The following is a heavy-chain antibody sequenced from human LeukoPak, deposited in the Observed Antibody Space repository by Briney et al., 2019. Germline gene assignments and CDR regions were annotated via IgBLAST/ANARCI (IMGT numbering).Heavy chain of an antibody. Sequence: PSETLSLTCAVYGGSFSGYYWSWIRQPPGKGLEWIGEINHSGSTNYNPSLKSRVTISVDTSKNQFSLKLSSVTAADTAVYYCARAIRYYYDSSGYYGYYYYMDVWGKGTTVTVSS. CDR3: ARAIRYYYDSSGYYGYYYYMDV. V-gene: IGHV4-34*01. CDR1: GGSFSGYY. J-gene: IGHJ6*03. D-gene: IGHD3-22*01. CDR2: INHSGST.